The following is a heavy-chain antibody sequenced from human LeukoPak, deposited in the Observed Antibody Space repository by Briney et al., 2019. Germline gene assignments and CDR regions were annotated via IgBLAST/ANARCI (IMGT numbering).Heavy chain of an antibody. CDR3: ALLTAGDY. CDR1: TFTFSSYA. Sequence: PGRSLRLSCAASTFTFSSYAMHWVRQAPGKGLEWVAVISYDGSNKYYADSVKGRFTISRDNSKNTLYLQMNSLRAEDTAVYYCALLTAGDYWGQGTLVTVSS. CDR2: ISYDGSNK. J-gene: IGHJ4*02. V-gene: IGHV3-30*04. D-gene: IGHD2-15*01.